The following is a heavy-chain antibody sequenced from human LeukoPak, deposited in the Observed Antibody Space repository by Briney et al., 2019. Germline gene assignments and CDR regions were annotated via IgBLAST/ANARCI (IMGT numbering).Heavy chain of an antibody. CDR3: ARRGYYESSGYYFLDY. Sequence: GGSLRLSCAASGFTFSSYGMHWVRQAPGKGLEWVAVIWYDGSNKYYADSVKGRFTLSRDNSKNTLYLQMNSLRAEDTAVYYCARRGYYESSGYYFLDYWGQGTLVTVSS. V-gene: IGHV3-33*01. CDR1: GFTFSSYG. D-gene: IGHD3-22*01. CDR2: IWYDGSNK. J-gene: IGHJ4*02.